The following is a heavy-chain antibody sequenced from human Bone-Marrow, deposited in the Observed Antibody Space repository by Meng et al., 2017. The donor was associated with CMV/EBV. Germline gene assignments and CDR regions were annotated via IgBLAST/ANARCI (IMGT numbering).Heavy chain of an antibody. CDR3: AGGRGGPIFGGEGSYYYYYGMDV. J-gene: IGHJ6*01. CDR1: GYTFTGYY. V-gene: IGHV1-2*02. Sequence: ASVKVSCKASGYTFTGYYMHWVRQAPGQGLEWMGWINPNSGGTNYAQKFQGRVTMTRDTSISTAYMELSRLRSDDTAVYYWAGGRGGPIFGGEGSYYYYYGMDVWGQGTTVTGYS. CDR2: INPNSGGT. D-gene: IGHD3-3*01.